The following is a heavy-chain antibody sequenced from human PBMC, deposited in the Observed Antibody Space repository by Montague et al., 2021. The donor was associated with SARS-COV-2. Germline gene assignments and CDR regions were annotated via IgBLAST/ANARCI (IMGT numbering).Heavy chain of an antibody. D-gene: IGHD3-10*01. CDR3: AKVKTFRDRLITMVRGVIIRDAFDI. Sequence: SRSLSWAASGFTFDDYAMHWVRQAPGKGLEWVSLISGDGGSTYYADSVKGRFTISRDNSKNSLYLQMNSLRTEDTALYYCAKVKTFRDRLITMVRGVIIRDAFDIWGQGTMVTVSS. J-gene: IGHJ3*02. CDR1: GFTFDDYA. V-gene: IGHV3-43*02. CDR2: ISGDGGST.